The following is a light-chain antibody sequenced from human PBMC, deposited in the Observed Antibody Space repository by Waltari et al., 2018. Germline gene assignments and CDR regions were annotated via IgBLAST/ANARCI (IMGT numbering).Light chain of an antibody. CDR3: QQRGTWPPIT. V-gene: IGKV3-11*01. Sequence: EIVLTQSPVILSLSPGETATLSCRASLSVTNYLAWYQQRPGQAPRLLIYHASNRATGIPARFSGSGSGTDFTLTINSLEPEDFAVYYCQQRGTWPPITFGQGTRLEIK. CDR1: LSVTNY. CDR2: HAS. J-gene: IGKJ5*01.